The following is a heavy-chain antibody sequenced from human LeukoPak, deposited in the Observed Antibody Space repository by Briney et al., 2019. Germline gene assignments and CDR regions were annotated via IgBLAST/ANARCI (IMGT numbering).Heavy chain of an antibody. Sequence: GRSLRLSCAASGFTFSSYGMHWVRQAPGKGLEWVAVIWYDGSNKYYADSVKGRFTISRDNSKNTLFLQMHSLRAEDTAVYYCARDSWGYYDSSGCLAYYFDYWGQGTLVTVSS. D-gene: IGHD3-22*01. J-gene: IGHJ4*02. CDR3: ARDSWGYYDSSGCLAYYFDY. V-gene: IGHV3-33*01. CDR1: GFTFSSYG. CDR2: IWYDGSNK.